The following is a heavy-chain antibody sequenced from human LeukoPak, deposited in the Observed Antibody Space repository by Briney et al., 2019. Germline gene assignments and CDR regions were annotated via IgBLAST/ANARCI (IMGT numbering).Heavy chain of an antibody. Sequence: ASVKVSCKASGYTFTSYGISWVRQAPGQGLQWMGWISGYNGNTNYAQKVQDRVTMTTDTSTSTGYIELTSLRSDDTAVYYCARAGGLGYYGSGSYFPLWGQGTLVTVSS. CDR3: ARAGGLGYYGSGSYFPL. D-gene: IGHD3-10*01. CDR1: GYTFTSYG. CDR2: ISGYNGNT. J-gene: IGHJ4*02. V-gene: IGHV1-18*01.